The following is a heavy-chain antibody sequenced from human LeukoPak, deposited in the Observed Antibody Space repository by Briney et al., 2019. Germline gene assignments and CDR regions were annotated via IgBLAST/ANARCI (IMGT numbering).Heavy chain of an antibody. J-gene: IGHJ4*02. CDR2: IYHSGST. V-gene: IGHV4-4*02. CDR1: GGSISSSNW. Sequence: SGTLSLTCAVSGGSISSSNWWSWVRQPPGKGLEWIGEIYHSGSTNYNPSLKSRVTISVDKSKNQFSLKLNSVTAADTAVYFCARQVVAVAGTGYFDYWGQGTLVTVSS. D-gene: IGHD6-19*01. CDR3: ARQVVAVAGTGYFDY.